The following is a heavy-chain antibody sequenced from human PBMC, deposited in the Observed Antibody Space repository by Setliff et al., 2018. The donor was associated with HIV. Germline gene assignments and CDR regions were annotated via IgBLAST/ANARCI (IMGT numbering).Heavy chain of an antibody. V-gene: IGHV3-21*01. Sequence: GGSLRLSCAASGLTFRTSWMSWVRQAPGKGLEWVSSISSTSSYIYYADSVKGRFTIARDNAKNSLYLQMNSLRAEDTAVYYCARDFTDTVVGVVPFFDYWGQGTLVTVSS. D-gene: IGHD3-3*01. CDR3: ARDFTDTVVGVVPFFDY. J-gene: IGHJ4*02. CDR2: ISSTSSYI. CDR1: GLTFRTSW.